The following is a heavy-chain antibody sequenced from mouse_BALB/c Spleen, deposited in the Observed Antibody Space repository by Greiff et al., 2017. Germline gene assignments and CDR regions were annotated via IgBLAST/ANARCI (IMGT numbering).Heavy chain of an antibody. Sequence: QVQLQQPGAELVKPGASVKLSCTASGYTFTDSYMHWVKQRPGQGLEWIGKIDPADSNTKYNPKFKGKATVTADTSSTTAYLQLSSLTSEDTAVYYCAGGYGSWLDYWGQGTTLTVSS. CDR2: IDPADSNT. D-gene: IGHD1-1*01. CDR3: AGGYGSWLDY. CDR1: GYTFTDSY. J-gene: IGHJ2*01. V-gene: IGHV1-69*02.